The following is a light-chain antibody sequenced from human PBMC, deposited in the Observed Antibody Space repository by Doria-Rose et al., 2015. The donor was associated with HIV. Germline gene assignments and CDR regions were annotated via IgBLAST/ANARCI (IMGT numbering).Light chain of an antibody. CDR1: SSNIGSNT. CDR3: GGWDDSLNGPV. V-gene: IGLV1-44*01. Sequence: QPVLTQPPSAPGTPGQRVTISCSGSSSNIGSNTVDWYQQLPGTAPNLIMYLTTQRPSGVADRFSASMSGASAYLALSGLQSEDEATYYCGGWDDSLNGPVFGGGTKLTVL. J-gene: IGLJ2*01. CDR2: LTT.